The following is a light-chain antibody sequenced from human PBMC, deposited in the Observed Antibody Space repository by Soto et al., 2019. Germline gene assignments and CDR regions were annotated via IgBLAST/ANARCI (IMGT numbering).Light chain of an antibody. CDR2: GAF. V-gene: IGKV3-11*01. CDR1: PSVTNF. Sequence: EIVLTQSPATLSLSPGERATLSCRASPSVTNFLAWYQQKPGQAPRLLIYGAFNRATGIPARFSGSGSGTDFTLTISSLEPGDSAIYYCQQRNIWPPVTFGQGTRL. CDR3: QQRNIWPPVT. J-gene: IGKJ5*01.